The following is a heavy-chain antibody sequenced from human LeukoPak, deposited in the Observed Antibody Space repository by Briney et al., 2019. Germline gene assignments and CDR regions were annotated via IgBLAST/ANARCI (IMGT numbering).Heavy chain of an antibody. D-gene: IGHD5-24*01. CDR3: ARAHTYTITSVHNFNYLEY. Sequence: ASVKVSCKTSGYTFTGYYMHWVRQASGQNLEWMGWINPKSGDTNYAQKFQDRITMTRDTSLSTFYMELSSLRSDDAAIYYCARAHTYTITSVHNFNYLEYWGRGTLVTVSS. V-gene: IGHV1-2*02. CDR2: INPKSGDT. J-gene: IGHJ4*02. CDR1: GYTFTGYY.